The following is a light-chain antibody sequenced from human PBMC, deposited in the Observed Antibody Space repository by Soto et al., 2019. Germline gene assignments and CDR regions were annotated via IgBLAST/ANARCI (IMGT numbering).Light chain of an antibody. Sequence: QSALTQPASVSGSPGQSITISCTGTNGDVGAYDYVSWYQQHPGKAPKLMLSQVSNRPSEVSSRFSGSKFGNTASLTVSGLQAEDEADYYCAAWDDTLSGQVFGGGTKLTVL. CDR2: QVS. CDR1: NGDVGAYDY. CDR3: AAWDDTLSGQV. J-gene: IGLJ3*02. V-gene: IGLV2-14*01.